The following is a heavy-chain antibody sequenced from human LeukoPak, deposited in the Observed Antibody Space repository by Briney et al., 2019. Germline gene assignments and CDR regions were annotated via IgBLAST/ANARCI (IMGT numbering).Heavy chain of an antibody. J-gene: IGHJ3*02. CDR3: AKPGYSSSWFDAFDI. D-gene: IGHD6-13*01. CDR1: GFTFDDYA. CDR2: ISWDGGST. Sequence: GGSLRLSCAASGFTFDDYAMHLVRQAPGKGLEWVSLISWDGGSTYYADSVKGRFTISRGNSKNSLYLQMNSLRAEDTALYYCAKPGYSSSWFDAFDIWGQGTMFTVSS. V-gene: IGHV3-43D*03.